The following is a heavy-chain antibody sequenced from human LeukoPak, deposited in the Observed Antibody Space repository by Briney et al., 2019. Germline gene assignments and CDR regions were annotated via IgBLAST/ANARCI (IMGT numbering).Heavy chain of an antibody. CDR1: GGSISSYY. CDR2: IYYSGST. Sequence: PSETLSLTCTVSGGSISSYYWSWIRQPPGKGLEWIGYIYYSGSTNYNPSLKSRVTISVDTSKNQFSLKLSSVTAADTAVYYCARYGYDSSGYYYGYFDYWGQGTLVTVSS. D-gene: IGHD3-22*01. CDR3: ARYGYDSSGYYYGYFDY. V-gene: IGHV4-59*12. J-gene: IGHJ4*02.